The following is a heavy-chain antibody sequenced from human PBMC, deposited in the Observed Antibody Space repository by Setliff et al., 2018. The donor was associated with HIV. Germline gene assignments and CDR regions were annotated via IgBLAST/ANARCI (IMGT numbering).Heavy chain of an antibody. D-gene: IGHD4-4*01. Sequence: PSETLSLTCAVYGESFIDHYWTWIRQPPGKGLEWIGEINHSGTADYNPSLKSRVTISIDTSKNQFSLKLTSVTAADTALYYCARFYIHYNNHNYYGLDVWGRGTPVTVS. CDR2: INHSGTA. V-gene: IGHV4-34*01. J-gene: IGHJ6*02. CDR3: ARFYIHYNNHNYYGLDV. CDR1: GESFIDHY.